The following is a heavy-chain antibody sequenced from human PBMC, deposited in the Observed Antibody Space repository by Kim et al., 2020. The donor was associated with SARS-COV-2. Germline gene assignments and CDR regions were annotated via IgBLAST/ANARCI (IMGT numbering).Heavy chain of an antibody. V-gene: IGHV3-30*01. J-gene: IGHJ4*02. Sequence: KGRFTISRDNSKNPLYLQMNSLGAEDTAVYYCARDSVTMVRGVRFGYFDYWGQGTLVTVSS. CDR3: ARDSVTMVRGVRFGYFDY. D-gene: IGHD3-10*01.